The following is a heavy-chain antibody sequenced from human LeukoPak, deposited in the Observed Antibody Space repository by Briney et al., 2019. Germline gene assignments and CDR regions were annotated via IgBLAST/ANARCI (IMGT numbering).Heavy chain of an antibody. V-gene: IGHV3-64D*06. CDR2: ISSSGGST. D-gene: IGHD6-6*01. Sequence: GGSLRLSCSASGFTFSSYAMHWVRQAPGKGLEYVSAISSSGGSTYYADSVKGRFTISRDNSKNTLYLQMSSLRAEDTAVYYCVKDRRGSSGVGYFDYWGQGTLVTVSS. CDR1: GFTFSSYA. J-gene: IGHJ4*02. CDR3: VKDRRGSSGVGYFDY.